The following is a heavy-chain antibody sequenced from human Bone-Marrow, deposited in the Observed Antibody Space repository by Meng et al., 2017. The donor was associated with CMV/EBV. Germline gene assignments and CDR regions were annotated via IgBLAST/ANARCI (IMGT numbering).Heavy chain of an antibody. CDR3: ARDRGDIVLMVYAPIWGSDGMDV. J-gene: IGHJ6*02. V-gene: IGHV1-8*01. Sequence: ASVKVSCKASGYTFTSYDIKWVRQATGQGLEWMGWMNPNSGNTGNAQKFQGRVTMTRKTSISTAYMELSSLRSEDTAVYYCARDRGDIVLMVYAPIWGSDGMDVWGQGTTVTVSS. D-gene: IGHD2-8*01. CDR2: MNPNSGNT. CDR1: GYTFTSYD.